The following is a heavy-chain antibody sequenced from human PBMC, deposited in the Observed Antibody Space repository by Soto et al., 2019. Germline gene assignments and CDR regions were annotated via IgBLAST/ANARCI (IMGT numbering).Heavy chain of an antibody. CDR3: ARDREAGYNFYYGMDV. Sequence: PSETLSLTCSVPGADINTYSLTWIRQRSGKGLEWIGRIYTSASINYNPSLKGRVTLSVDTSTNQVSLRLASVTAADTAIYYCARDREAGYNFYYGMDVWGHGTTVTVSS. CDR1: GADINTYS. J-gene: IGHJ6*02. V-gene: IGHV4-4*07. CDR2: IYTSASI. D-gene: IGHD6-19*01.